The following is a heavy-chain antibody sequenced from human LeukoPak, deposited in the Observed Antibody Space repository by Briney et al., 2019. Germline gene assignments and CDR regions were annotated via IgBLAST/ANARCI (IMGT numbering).Heavy chain of an antibody. CDR3: ARGPHERSGYPDD. D-gene: IGHD3-22*01. CDR2: ISPYNGNT. Sequence: ASVKVSCKPSGYTFNTYGITWVRQAPGQGLEWMGWISPYNGNTNYAQKFQGRVTLTTDTSTSTAYMGLRSLRSDDTAIYYCARGPHERSGYPDDWGQGTLVTVSS. CDR1: GYTFNTYG. J-gene: IGHJ4*02. V-gene: IGHV1-18*01.